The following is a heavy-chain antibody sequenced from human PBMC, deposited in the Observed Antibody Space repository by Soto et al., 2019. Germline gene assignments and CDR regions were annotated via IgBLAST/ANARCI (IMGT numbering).Heavy chain of an antibody. CDR3: ARVLRYGNDYYDSSGPARRGLFDY. CDR1: GFTFSSYS. J-gene: IGHJ4*02. CDR2: ISSSSSYI. V-gene: IGHV3-21*01. D-gene: IGHD3-22*01. Sequence: GGSLRLSCAASGFTFSSYSMNWVRQAPGKGLEWVSSISSSSSYIYYADSVKGRFTISRDNAKNSLYLQMNSLRAEDTAVYYCARVLRYGNDYYDSSGPARRGLFDYWGQGTLVTVSS.